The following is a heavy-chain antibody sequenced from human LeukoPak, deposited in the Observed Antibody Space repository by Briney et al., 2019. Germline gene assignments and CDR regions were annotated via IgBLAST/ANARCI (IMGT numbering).Heavy chain of an antibody. Sequence: SVKVSCKGSGYTFTGYYMRWVREAPGQGLEWMGGFYTNSGGTNYVHKFQGRVTMTRDTAISTDYMELSRLRSDDTAVYYCARSFVVVVDYWGQGTLVTVSS. V-gene: IGHV1-2*02. CDR2: FYTNSGGT. CDR1: GYTFTGYY. CDR3: ARSFVVVVDY. D-gene: IGHD2-15*01. J-gene: IGHJ4*02.